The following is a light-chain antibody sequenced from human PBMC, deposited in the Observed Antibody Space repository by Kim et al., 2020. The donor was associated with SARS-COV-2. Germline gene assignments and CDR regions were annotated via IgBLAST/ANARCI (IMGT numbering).Light chain of an antibody. CDR3: QQYNYWWT. V-gene: IGKV3-15*01. J-gene: IGKJ1*01. CDR1: QSVTNH. CDR2: GTS. Sequence: PRERATVSCRASQSVTNHLAWYQQKPGQAPRLLIYGTSTRANGVPARFSGSGSGTEFTLTISGLQSEDSAVYYCQQYNYWWTFGQGTKVDIK.